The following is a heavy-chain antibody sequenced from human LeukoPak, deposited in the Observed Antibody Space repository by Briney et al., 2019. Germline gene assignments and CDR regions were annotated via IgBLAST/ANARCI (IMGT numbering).Heavy chain of an antibody. Sequence: SGGSLRLSCAASGFTFSSYGMSWVRQAPGKGLEWVSGISWNSGSIGYADSVKGRFTISRDNAKNSLYLQMNSLRAEDTALYYCAKDNKEWLVRWFDPWGQGTLVTVSS. D-gene: IGHD6-19*01. CDR2: ISWNSGSI. CDR3: AKDNKEWLVRWFDP. V-gene: IGHV3-9*01. CDR1: GFTFSSYG. J-gene: IGHJ5*02.